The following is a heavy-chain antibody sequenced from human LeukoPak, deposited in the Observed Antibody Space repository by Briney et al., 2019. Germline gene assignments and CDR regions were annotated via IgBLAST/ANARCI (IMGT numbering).Heavy chain of an antibody. J-gene: IGHJ4*02. Sequence: SGGSLRLSCAASGFTFSNYAMSWVRQAPGKGLEWVTAISGSGDSTYYADSVKGRLTISRDNTKNTLYLQMNSLRAEDTAVYYCARDFDYDSSGHWGQGTLVTVSS. CDR2: ISGSGDST. CDR1: GFTFSNYA. D-gene: IGHD3-22*01. V-gene: IGHV3-23*01. CDR3: ARDFDYDSSGH.